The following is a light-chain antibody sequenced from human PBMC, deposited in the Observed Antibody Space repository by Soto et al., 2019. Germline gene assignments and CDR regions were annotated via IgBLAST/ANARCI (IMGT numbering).Light chain of an antibody. CDR2: GAS. CDR3: QQSYSLPLT. Sequence: DIQMTQSPSSLSASVGDCVAITCRSSQSMSDYLNWYQQKPGKALKLVIYGASNLQSGVPPRFSGSGSGSEFTLTISGLQPDDFAIYFCQQSYSLPLTFGPGTKVDV. V-gene: IGKV1-39*01. J-gene: IGKJ3*01. CDR1: QSMSDY.